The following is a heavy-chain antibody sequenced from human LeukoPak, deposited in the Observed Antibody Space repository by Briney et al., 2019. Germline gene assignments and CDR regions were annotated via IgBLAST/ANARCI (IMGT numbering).Heavy chain of an antibody. Sequence: MSSGTLSLTCTVSGGSISSYYWSWIRQPPGKGLEWIGYIYYSGSTNYNPSLKSRVTISVDTSKNQFSLKLSSVTAADTAVYYCAREPPDYWGQGTLVTVSS. CDR1: GGSISSYY. CDR3: AREPPDY. V-gene: IGHV4-59*01. J-gene: IGHJ4*02. CDR2: IYYSGST.